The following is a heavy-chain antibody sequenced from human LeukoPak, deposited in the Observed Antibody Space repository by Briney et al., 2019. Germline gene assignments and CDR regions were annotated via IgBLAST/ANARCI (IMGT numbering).Heavy chain of an antibody. V-gene: IGHV4-30-4*08. CDR2: IYYSGTA. J-gene: IGHJ5*02. Sequence: SETLSLTCTVSGGSISGGVYYWTWIRQHPGKGLEWIGYIYYSGTAYYNPSLESRVTVSVDTSKNQFSLKLNSVTAADTAVYYCARGADGSGSYYWWFDPWGQGTLVTVSS. D-gene: IGHD3-10*01. CDR3: ARGADGSGSYYWWFDP. CDR1: GGSISGGVYY.